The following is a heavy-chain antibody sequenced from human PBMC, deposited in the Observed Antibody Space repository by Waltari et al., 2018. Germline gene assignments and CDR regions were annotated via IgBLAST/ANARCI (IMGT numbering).Heavy chain of an antibody. Sequence: QVQLQESGPGLVKPSETLSLPCAVSDYSISSGYYWGWIRQPPGKGLEWIGSIYQSGSPYYNPSLKSQVSISVDTSKNQFSLKLNSVTAADTAVYYCARTKYSGSSYYFDYWGRGTLVTVSS. CDR1: DYSISSGYY. CDR3: ARTKYSGSSYYFDY. J-gene: IGHJ4*02. D-gene: IGHD1-26*01. CDR2: IYQSGSP. V-gene: IGHV4-38-2*01.